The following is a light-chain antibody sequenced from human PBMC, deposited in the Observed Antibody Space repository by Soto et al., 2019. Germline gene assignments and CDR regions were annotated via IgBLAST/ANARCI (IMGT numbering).Light chain of an antibody. CDR1: QGISSY. CDR3: QQYYSFPLT. J-gene: IGKJ4*01. V-gene: IGKV1-8*01. CDR2: AAS. Sequence: AIRMTQPPSSFSASTGDRVTFTCQASQGISSYLAWYQQKPGKAPNLLIYAASTLQSGVPSRFSGSGSGTDFTLTISCLQSEDFATYYCQQYYSFPLTFGGGTKVEIK.